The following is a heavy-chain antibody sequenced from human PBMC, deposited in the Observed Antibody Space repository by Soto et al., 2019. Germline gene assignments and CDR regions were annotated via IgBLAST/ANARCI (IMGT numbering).Heavy chain of an antibody. V-gene: IGHV1-2*02. CDR2: INPNSGDT. CDR1: GYAFTGYY. CDR3: ATRYSYVHF. Sequence: ASVKVSCKSSGYAFTGYYIHWVRQSPGQGLEWMGWINPNSGDTNYAQKFQGRVTMTRDTSFSTAYMELSSLRSDDTAVYYCATRYSYVHFWGQGTLVTVSS. J-gene: IGHJ4*02. D-gene: IGHD5-18*01.